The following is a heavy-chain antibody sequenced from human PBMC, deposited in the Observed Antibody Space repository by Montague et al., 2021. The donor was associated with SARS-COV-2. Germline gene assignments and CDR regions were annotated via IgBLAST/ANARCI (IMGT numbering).Heavy chain of an antibody. J-gene: IGHJ6*02. V-gene: IGHV4-31*03. D-gene: IGHD3-9*01. CDR3: AREGGLRYFDWLLRSDYYYYGMDV. Sequence: TLSLTCTVSGGSISSGGYYWSWIRQHPGKGLEWIGYIYYSGSTYYNLSLQSRVTISVDTSKNQFPLKLSSVTAADTAVYYCAREGGLRYFDWLLRSDYYYYGMDVWGQGTTVTVSS. CDR2: IYYSGST. CDR1: GGSISSGGYY.